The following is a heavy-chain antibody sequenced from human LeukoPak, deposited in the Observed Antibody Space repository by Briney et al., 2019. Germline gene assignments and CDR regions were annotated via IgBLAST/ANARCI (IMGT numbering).Heavy chain of an antibody. D-gene: IGHD3-3*01. V-gene: IGHV1-18*04. CDR2: ISAYNGNT. CDR1: GYTFTGYY. J-gene: IGHJ4*02. CDR3: ARGSFGFLEWLLHFDY. Sequence: ASVKVFCKASGYTFTGYYMHWVRQAPGQGLEWMGWISAYNGNTNYAQKLQGRVTMTTDTSTSTAYMELRSLRSDDTAVYYCARGSFGFLEWLLHFDYWGQGTLVTVSS.